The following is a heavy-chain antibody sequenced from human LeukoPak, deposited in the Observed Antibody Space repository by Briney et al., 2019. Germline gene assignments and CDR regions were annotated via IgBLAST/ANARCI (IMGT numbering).Heavy chain of an antibody. CDR3: AREYGSGSYTGIDY. V-gene: IGHV1-18*01. CDR2: SSAYNSAYNGNT. D-gene: IGHD3-10*01. CDR1: GYTFINYG. J-gene: IGHJ4*02. Sequence: ASVKVSCKASGYTFINYGITWVRQAPGQGLEWMGGSSAYNSAYNGNTHYAQKLQGRVTMTTDTSTNTGYMELRSLRSDDTAVYYCAREYGSGSYTGIDYWGQGTLVTVSS.